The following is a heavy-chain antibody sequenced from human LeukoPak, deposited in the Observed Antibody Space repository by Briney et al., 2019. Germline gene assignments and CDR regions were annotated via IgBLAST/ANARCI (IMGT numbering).Heavy chain of an antibody. V-gene: IGHV3-7*03. D-gene: IGHD3-10*01. J-gene: IGHJ4*02. CDR3: AKFSDGSGSYQFDY. Sequence: GGSLRLSCAASGFTFSSYSMNWVRQAPGKGLEWVANIKQDGSEKYYVDSVKGRFTISRDNSKNTLYLQMNSLRAEDTAVYYCAKFSDGSGSYQFDYWGQGTLVTVSS. CDR1: GFTFSSYS. CDR2: IKQDGSEK.